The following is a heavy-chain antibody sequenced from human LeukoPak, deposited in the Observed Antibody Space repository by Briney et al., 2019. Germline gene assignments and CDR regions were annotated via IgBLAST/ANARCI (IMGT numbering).Heavy chain of an antibody. CDR2: VYYIGST. CDR1: GDSISRSSDY. D-gene: IGHD5-24*01. Sequence: PSETLSLACTVSGDSISRSSDYWGWIRQPPGKGPEWIGSVYYIGSTFYNPSLKSRLTISIDTSKNQFSLKLRSVTAADTAVYYCAREDAEQMDNSFDIWGQGTMVTVSS. CDR3: AREDAEQMDNSFDI. V-gene: IGHV4-39*07. J-gene: IGHJ3*02.